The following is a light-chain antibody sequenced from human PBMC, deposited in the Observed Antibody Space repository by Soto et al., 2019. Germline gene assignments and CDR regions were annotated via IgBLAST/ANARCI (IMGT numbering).Light chain of an antibody. V-gene: IGKV3-11*01. CDR2: GAS. Sequence: EIVLTQSPGTLSLSPGERATLSCRASQSVSNNYLAWYQQKPGQAPRLLIYGASTRATGIPARFSGSGSGTDFTLTISSLEPEDFAVYYCQQRSNSPLTFGGGTKVDI. J-gene: IGKJ4*01. CDR1: QSVSNNY. CDR3: QQRSNSPLT.